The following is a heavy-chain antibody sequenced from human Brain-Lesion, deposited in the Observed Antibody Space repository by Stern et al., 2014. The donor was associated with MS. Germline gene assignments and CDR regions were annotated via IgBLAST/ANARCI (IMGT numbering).Heavy chain of an antibody. V-gene: IGHV3-21*01. Sequence: VQLVQSGGGLVKRGGSLRLSCAASGFSLSPYSVSWVRQAPGKGLEWFSSISSTTTYIYYVDSVKGRFTISRDNAKNSVFLQMNGLGADDTAVYYCARGYGDAYYRGLYVWGQGTTVTVSS. CDR3: ARGYGDAYYRGLYV. CDR1: GFSLSPYS. CDR2: ISSTTTYI. J-gene: IGHJ6*02. D-gene: IGHD4-17*01.